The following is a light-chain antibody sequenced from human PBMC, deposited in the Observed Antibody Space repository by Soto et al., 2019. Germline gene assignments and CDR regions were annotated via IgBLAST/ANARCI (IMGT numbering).Light chain of an antibody. J-gene: IGLJ1*01. V-gene: IGLV2-14*03. CDR3: SSYTNINTRACV. CDR1: SSDVGRYNY. CDR2: DVS. Sequence: QSALTQPASVSGSPGQSITISCTGTSSDVGRYNYVSWYQQHPGKAPKLMIYDVSIRPSGVSNRFSGSKSGNTASLTISGLQAEDEAEYYCSSYTNINTRACVFGTGTKLTVL.